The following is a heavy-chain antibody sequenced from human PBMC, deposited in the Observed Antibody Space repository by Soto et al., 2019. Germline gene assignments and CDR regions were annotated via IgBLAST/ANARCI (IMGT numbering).Heavy chain of an antibody. V-gene: IGHV3-30*18. D-gene: IGHD5-12*01. CDR2: ISYDGSNK. J-gene: IGHJ4*02. CDR3: AKDKGYSGLDEIDY. CDR1: GFTFSSYG. Sequence: PGGSLRLSCAASGFTFSSYGMHWVRQAPGKGLEWVAVISYDGSNKYYADSVKGQFTISRDNSKNTLYLQMNSLRAEDTAVYYCAKDKGYSGLDEIDYWGQGPLVTVSS.